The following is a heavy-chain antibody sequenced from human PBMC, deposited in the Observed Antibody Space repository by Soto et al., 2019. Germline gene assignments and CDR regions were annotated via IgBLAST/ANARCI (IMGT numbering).Heavy chain of an antibody. V-gene: IGHV5-51*01. CDR2: IYPGDSDT. D-gene: IGHD6-6*01. CDR1: GYSFTSYW. CDR3: ARAREARDFYYYYGMDV. Sequence: XESLKVSCKCSGYSFTSYWIGLVLQMPGKGLEWMGIIYPGDSDTRYSPSFQGQVTISADKSISTAYLQWSSLKASDTAMYYCARAREARDFYYYYGMDVWGQGTTVTVSS. J-gene: IGHJ6*02.